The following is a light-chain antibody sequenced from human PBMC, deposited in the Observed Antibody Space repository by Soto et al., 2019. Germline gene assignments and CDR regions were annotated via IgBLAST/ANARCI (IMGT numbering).Light chain of an antibody. J-gene: IGKJ5*01. Sequence: DIQLTHSPSFLSASVGDRVTITCRASQGISSYLARYQQTTGKAPKCLIYAASSLPSGVPSRFSGSGSGTEFTLTSSRLQPEDFESYYCLQHNSYSWTFGQGTRLEIK. CDR3: LQHNSYSWT. CDR2: AAS. V-gene: IGKV1-9*01. CDR1: QGISSY.